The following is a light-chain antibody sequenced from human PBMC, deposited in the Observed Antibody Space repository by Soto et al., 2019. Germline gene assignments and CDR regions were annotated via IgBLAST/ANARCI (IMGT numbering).Light chain of an antibody. CDR2: AAS. J-gene: IGKJ1*01. CDR1: QSISSY. Sequence: DIQMTQSPSSLSASVGDRVTITCRASQSISSYLNWYQQKPGKAPKLLIYAASSLQSGVPSRFSGSGSGTDFTLTISSLQPEDFATYYCQQSYSNPWTFGQGTTVDLK. CDR3: QQSYSNPWT. V-gene: IGKV1-39*01.